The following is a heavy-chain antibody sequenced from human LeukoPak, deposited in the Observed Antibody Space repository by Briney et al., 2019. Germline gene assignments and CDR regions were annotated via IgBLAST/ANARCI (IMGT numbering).Heavy chain of an antibody. J-gene: IGHJ4*02. D-gene: IGHD3-22*01. CDR1: GFTFSRNW. CDR2: IKQDGSER. CDR3: ARVDGSGSIPDY. Sequence: GGSLRLSCAASGFTFSRNWMSWVRQAPGKGLEWVASIKQDGSERYYVDSVMGRFTISRGNAKNSLHLQMNSVRAEDTAVYYCARVDGSGSIPDYWGLGTLVIVSS. V-gene: IGHV3-7*01.